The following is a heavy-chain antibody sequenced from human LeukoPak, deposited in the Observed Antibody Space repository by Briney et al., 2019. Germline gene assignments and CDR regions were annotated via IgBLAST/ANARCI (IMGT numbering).Heavy chain of an antibody. CDR3: ARSMVRGLKRGYFDY. Sequence: SETLSLTCTVSGGSISSSSYYWSWVRQPAGKGLEWIGRIYTSGSTDYNPSLTSRVTVSLDTSKNQFSLKLSSMTAADTAVYYCARSMVRGLKRGYFDYWGQGALVAVSS. V-gene: IGHV4-61*02. CDR2: IYTSGST. J-gene: IGHJ4*02. CDR1: GGSISSSSYY. D-gene: IGHD3-10*01.